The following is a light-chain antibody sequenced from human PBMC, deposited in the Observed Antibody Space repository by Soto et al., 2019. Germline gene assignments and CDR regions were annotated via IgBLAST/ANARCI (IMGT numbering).Light chain of an antibody. CDR2: DVS. CDR3: QQSGTWPPGDT. CDR1: QSVRTY. J-gene: IGKJ2*01. Sequence: EIVLTQSPATLSLSPGERATLSCRASQSVRTYLSWYQQKVGQAPRLIIYDVSKRATGIPARFSGSGSGTDFTLTISSLEPEDFAIYYCQQSGTWPPGDTFGQGTKLEVK. V-gene: IGKV3-11*01.